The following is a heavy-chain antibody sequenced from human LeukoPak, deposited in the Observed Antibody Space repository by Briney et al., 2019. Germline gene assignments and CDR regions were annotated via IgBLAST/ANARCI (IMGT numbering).Heavy chain of an antibody. CDR3: TTDRPYYDFWSGYLNDYYYYGMDV. CDR1: GFTFSNAW. Sequence: PGGSLRLFCAASGFTFSNAWMSWVRQAPGKGLEWVGRIKSKTDGGTTDYAAPVKGRFTISRDDSKNTLYLQMNSLKTEDTAVYYCTTDRPYYDFWSGYLNDYYYYGMDVWGQGTTVTVSS. J-gene: IGHJ6*02. D-gene: IGHD3-3*01. V-gene: IGHV3-15*01. CDR2: IKSKTDGGTT.